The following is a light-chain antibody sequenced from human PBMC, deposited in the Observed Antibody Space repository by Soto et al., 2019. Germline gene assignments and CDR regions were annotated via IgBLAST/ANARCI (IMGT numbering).Light chain of an antibody. CDR3: QQYGSSPRT. V-gene: IGKV3-20*01. Sequence: EVVLTQSPGTLSLSPGERATLSCRASQSVSSTYLAWYQQKPGQTPRLLIYGASNRAIGIPDRFNGSGSGTDFTLTISRLEPEDFAVYYCQQYGSSPRTFVQGTKVEIK. CDR2: GAS. J-gene: IGKJ1*01. CDR1: QSVSSTY.